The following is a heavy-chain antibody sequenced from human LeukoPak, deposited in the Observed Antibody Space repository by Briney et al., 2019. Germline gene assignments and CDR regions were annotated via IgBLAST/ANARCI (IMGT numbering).Heavy chain of an antibody. D-gene: IGHD1-26*01. CDR1: GYTLTELS. Sequence: ASVKVSCKVSGYTLTELSMHWVRQAPGKGLEWMGGFDPEDGETIYAQKFQGRATMTEDTSTDTAYMELSSLRSEDTAVYYCATVEATQRGLWYFDYWGQGTLVTVSS. J-gene: IGHJ4*02. V-gene: IGHV1-24*01. CDR3: ATVEATQRGLWYFDY. CDR2: FDPEDGET.